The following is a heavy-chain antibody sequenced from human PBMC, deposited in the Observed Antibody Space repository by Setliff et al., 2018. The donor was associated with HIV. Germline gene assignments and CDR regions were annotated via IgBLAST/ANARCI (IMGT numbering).Heavy chain of an antibody. Sequence: SETLSLTCAVSVYSISSGYYWGWIRQPPGKGLEWIGNIFHSGSTYYNPSLRSRVTISVDTSKYQFSLRLSSVTAADTAVYYCARLREGYESSGFYVYYYYYMDLWGKGTTVTVS. J-gene: IGHJ6*03. CDR2: IFHSGST. D-gene: IGHD6-19*01. V-gene: IGHV4-38-2*01. CDR3: ARLREGYESSGFYVYYYYYMDL. CDR1: VYSISSGYY.